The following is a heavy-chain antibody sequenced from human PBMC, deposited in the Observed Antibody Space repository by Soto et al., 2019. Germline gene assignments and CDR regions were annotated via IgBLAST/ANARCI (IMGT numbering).Heavy chain of an antibody. V-gene: IGHV4-59*01. CDR2: IHYSGSI. CDR3: ARHSQNGPPLWFGGLLS. Sequence: QVQLQESGPGLVKPSETLSLTCTVSGASISSYYWSWIRQPPGKGLDWIGYIHYSGSINYNPSLKSRVIISIGTSKNQFSLNLSSVTAADTAVYYCARHSQNGPPLWFGGLLSWGQGTLVTVSS. J-gene: IGHJ4*02. CDR1: GASISSYY. D-gene: IGHD3-10*01.